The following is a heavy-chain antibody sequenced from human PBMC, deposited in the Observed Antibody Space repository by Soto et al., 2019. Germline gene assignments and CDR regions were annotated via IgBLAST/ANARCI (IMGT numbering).Heavy chain of an antibody. V-gene: IGHV1-3*01. D-gene: IGHD1-26*01. CDR3: ARGGSLYWYFDL. CDR2: INAGNGNT. Sequence: QVQLVQSGAEVKKPGASVKVSCKASGYTFTNYAMHWVRQAPGQRLEWMGWINAGNGNTKYSQKFQGRVTITRDTSAXTAYMEXSSXXXEDTAVYYCARGGSLYWYFDLWGRGTLVTVSS. CDR1: GYTFTNYA. J-gene: IGHJ2*01.